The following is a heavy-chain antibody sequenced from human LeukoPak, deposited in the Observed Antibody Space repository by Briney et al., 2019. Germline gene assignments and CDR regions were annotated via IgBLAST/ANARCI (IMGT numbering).Heavy chain of an antibody. J-gene: IGHJ4*02. Sequence: SETLSLTCTVSGASISSTGFYWGWIRQSPGKGLEWIGSIYYGGNTYYKLSLESRVTISVDTSKNQFPLKFNSVTAADTAVYYCAARSGQLFDFWGQGILVTVSS. CDR3: AARSGQLFDF. CDR1: GASISSTGFY. D-gene: IGHD6-13*01. CDR2: IYYGGNT. V-gene: IGHV4-39*06.